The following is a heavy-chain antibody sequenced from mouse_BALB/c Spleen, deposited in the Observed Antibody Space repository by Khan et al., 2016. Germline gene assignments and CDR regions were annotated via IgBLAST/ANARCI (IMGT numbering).Heavy chain of an antibody. V-gene: IGHV2-6-7*01. Sequence: QVQLKESGPGLVAPSQSLSITCTVSGFSIIAYGVNWVRQPPGKGLEWLGMIWGDGSTDYNSALKSRLNITKDNSKSQVFLKMKSLQTDDTAKYYCARDGWGYYAMDYWGQGTSVTVSS. CDR3: ARDGWGYYAMDY. CDR2: IWGDGST. CDR1: GFSIIAYG. D-gene: IGHD2-2*01. J-gene: IGHJ4*01.